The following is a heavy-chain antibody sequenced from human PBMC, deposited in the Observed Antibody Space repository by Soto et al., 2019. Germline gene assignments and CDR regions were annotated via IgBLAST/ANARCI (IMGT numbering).Heavy chain of an antibody. CDR2: IYHSGST. J-gene: IGHJ4*02. Sequence: QLQLQEPGSGLVKPSQTLSLTCAVSGGSISSGGYSWSWIRQPPGKGLEWIGYIYHSGSTYYNPSLQSRVTISVDRSKNQFSLKLSSVTAADTAVYYCVRERVGATFDYWGQGTLVTVSS. CDR1: GGSISSGGYS. D-gene: IGHD1-26*01. CDR3: VRERVGATFDY. V-gene: IGHV4-30-2*01.